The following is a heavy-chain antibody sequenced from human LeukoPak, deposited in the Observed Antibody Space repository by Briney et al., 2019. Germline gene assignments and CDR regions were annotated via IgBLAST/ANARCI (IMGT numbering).Heavy chain of an antibody. CDR3: ATFGVIVRNNYFNY. CDR2: IHASGNT. J-gene: IGHJ4*02. CDR1: GFLVSSDY. V-gene: IGHV3-53*01. D-gene: IGHD3-3*01. Sequence: GGSLRLSCATSGFLVSSDYMSWVRQAPGKGLECVSLIHASGNTYFPDSVKGRFTVSRDNSKNTLYLQMNSLRGEDTAVYYCATFGVIVRNNYFNYWGQGALVTVSS.